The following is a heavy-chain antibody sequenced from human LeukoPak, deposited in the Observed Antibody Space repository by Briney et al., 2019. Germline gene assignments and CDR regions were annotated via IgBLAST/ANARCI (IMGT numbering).Heavy chain of an antibody. D-gene: IGHD2-21*02. CDR1: GYTFTSYD. CDR2: MNPNSGNT. J-gene: IGHJ6*02. CDR3: ASAYCGGDCYSPGATNYYYYGMDV. V-gene: IGHV1-8*01. Sequence: ASVKVSCKASGYTFTSYDINWVRQATGQGLEWMGWMNPNSGNTGYAQKFQGRVTMTRNTTISTAYMELSSLRSEDTAVYYCASAYCGGDCYSPGATNYYYYGMDVWGQGTTVTVSS.